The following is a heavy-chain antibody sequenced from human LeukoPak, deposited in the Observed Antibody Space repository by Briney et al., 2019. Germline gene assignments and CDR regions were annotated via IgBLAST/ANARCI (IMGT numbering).Heavy chain of an antibody. Sequence: PGGSLRLSCAASGFSLSAYGMDWVRQAPGKGLEWVALTSSDGSSRYAEYVKGRFTIFRDNSKNTVFLQMNALSHEDTATYYCARDRQWLVRHFFDFWGQGTLVTVSS. CDR1: GFSLSAYG. D-gene: IGHD6-19*01. J-gene: IGHJ4*02. CDR2: TSSDGSSR. CDR3: ARDRQWLVRHFFDF. V-gene: IGHV3-30*03.